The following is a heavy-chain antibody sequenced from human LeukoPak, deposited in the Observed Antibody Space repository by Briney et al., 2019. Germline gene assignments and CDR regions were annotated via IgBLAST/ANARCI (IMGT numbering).Heavy chain of an antibody. CDR1: GGSISSYY. V-gene: IGHV4-59*01. Sequence: TASETLSLTCTVSGGSISSYYWSWIRQPPGKGLEWIGFIYYSGSANYNPSLKSQVTISVDTSKNQFSLKLSSVTAADTAVYYCARDLRGARPGGVVPPYYYYYGMDVWGQGTTVTVSS. J-gene: IGHJ6*02. CDR3: ARDLRGARPGGVVPPYYYYYGMDV. D-gene: IGHD3-3*01. CDR2: IYYSGSA.